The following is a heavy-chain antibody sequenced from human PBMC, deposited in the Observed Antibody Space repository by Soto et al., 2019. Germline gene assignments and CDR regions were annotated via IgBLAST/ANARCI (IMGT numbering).Heavy chain of an antibody. V-gene: IGHV1-69*02. CDR1: GGTFSSYT. J-gene: IGHJ4*02. CDR3: ASEEYYYGSGAFFDY. CDR2: IIPILGIA. D-gene: IGHD3-10*01. Sequence: QVQLVQSGAEVKKPGSSVKVSCKASGGTFSSYTISWVRQAPGQGLEWMGRIIPILGIANYAQKFQGRVTITADKSTSTADTELSSLRSENTAVYYCASEEYYYGSGAFFDYWGQGTLVTVSS.